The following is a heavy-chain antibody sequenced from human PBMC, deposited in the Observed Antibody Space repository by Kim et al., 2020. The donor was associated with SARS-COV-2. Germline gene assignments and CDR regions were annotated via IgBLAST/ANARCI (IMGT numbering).Heavy chain of an antibody. V-gene: IGHV3-7*03. CDR1: GFTFSSYW. D-gene: IGHD3-16*01. CDR2: IKQDQSDR. J-gene: IGHJ4*02. Sequence: GGSLRLSCAASGFTFSSYWMGWVRQAPGKGLEWLANIKQDQSDRNYVDSVRGRFTISRDNGKNSLYLQMNSLRAEDTAVYYCAIDSGGSLDYWGQGTLVTVYS. CDR3: AIDSGGSLDY.